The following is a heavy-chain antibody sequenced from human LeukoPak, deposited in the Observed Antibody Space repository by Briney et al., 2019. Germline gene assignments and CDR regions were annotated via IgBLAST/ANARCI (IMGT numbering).Heavy chain of an antibody. CDR1: GYTFSNYG. J-gene: IGHJ4*02. Sequence: ASVKVSCKASGYTFSNYGIHWVRQAPGHGLEWMGWISGINADTNYAQKLQGRVTMTADTSTATAYMELRSLRSDDTAVYYCARARFSSTNHDGYFDSWGQGTLVTVSS. D-gene: IGHD6-13*01. V-gene: IGHV1-18*01. CDR3: ARARFSSTNHDGYFDS. CDR2: ISGINADT.